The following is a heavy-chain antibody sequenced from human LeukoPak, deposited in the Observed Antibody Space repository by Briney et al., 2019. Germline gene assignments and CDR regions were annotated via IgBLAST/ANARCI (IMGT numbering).Heavy chain of an antibody. CDR3: AKTMVRGVAPYPDDY. CDR1: GYTFTSYD. V-gene: IGHV1-8*03. CDR2: MNPNSGNT. J-gene: IGHJ4*02. D-gene: IGHD3-10*01. Sequence: ASVKVSCKASGYTFTSYDINWVRQATGQGLEWMGWMNPNSGNTGYAQKFQGRVTITRNTSISTAYMELRSLRAEDTAVYYCAKTMVRGVAPYPDDYWGQGTLVSVSS.